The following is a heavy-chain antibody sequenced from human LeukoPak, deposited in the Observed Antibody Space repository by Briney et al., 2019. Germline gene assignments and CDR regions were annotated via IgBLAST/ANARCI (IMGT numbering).Heavy chain of an antibody. CDR2: IYTSGST. D-gene: IGHD5-24*01. J-gene: IGHJ4*02. CDR1: GGSVSSGSYY. CDR3: ARGIRRDGSTYGFDY. Sequence: SQTLSLTCTVSGGSVSSGSYYWSWIRQPAGKGLEYIGRIYTSGSTHYNPSLKSRVTISVDMSKNRFSLKVNSVTAADTAVYYCARGIRRDGSTYGFDYWGQGTLVTVSS. V-gene: IGHV4-61*02.